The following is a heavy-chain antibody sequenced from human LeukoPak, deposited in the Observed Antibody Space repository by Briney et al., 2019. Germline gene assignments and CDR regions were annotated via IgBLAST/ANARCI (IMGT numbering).Heavy chain of an antibody. V-gene: IGHV3-7*03. J-gene: IGHJ6*02. CDR1: GFTFSSYW. D-gene: IGHD3-16*02. CDR3: AREQGYHYYYYGMDV. Sequence: GGSLRLSCAASGFTFSSYWMSWVRQAPGKGLEWVANIKQDGSEKYYVDSVKGRFTISRDNAKNSLYLQMNSLRAEDTAVYYCAREQGYHYYYYGMDVWGQGTTVTVSS. CDR2: IKQDGSEK.